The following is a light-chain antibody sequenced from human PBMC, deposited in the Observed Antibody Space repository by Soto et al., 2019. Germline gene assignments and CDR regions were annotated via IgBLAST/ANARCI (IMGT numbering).Light chain of an antibody. CDR3: QQRQSFPLT. V-gene: IGKV1-9*01. CDR2: AAS. Sequence: DIQLTQSPSFLSASGGDRVTITCRASQGISSYLTWYQQKPGKAPDLLIYAASTLQSGVPSRFSGSGSGTEFTLTISSLQPEDFATYYCQQRQSFPLTFGGGTKVEIK. J-gene: IGKJ4*01. CDR1: QGISSY.